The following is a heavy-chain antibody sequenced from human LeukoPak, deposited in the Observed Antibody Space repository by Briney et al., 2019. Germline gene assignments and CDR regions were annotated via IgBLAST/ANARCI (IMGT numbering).Heavy chain of an antibody. CDR2: FDPEDGET. D-gene: IGHD3-10*01. V-gene: IGHV1-24*01. Sequence: GASVKVSCKVSGYTLTELSMHWVRQAPGKGLEWMGGFDPEDGETIYAQKFQGRVTMTEDTSTDTAYMELSSLRSEDTAVYYCATVSGFLRGVINGINWFDPWGQGTLVTVSS. J-gene: IGHJ5*02. CDR3: ATVSGFLRGVINGINWFDP. CDR1: GYTLTELS.